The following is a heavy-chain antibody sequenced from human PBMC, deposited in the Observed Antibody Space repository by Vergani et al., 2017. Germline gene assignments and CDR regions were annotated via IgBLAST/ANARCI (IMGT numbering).Heavy chain of an antibody. J-gene: IGHJ6*03. CDR2: IIPIFGTA. Sequence: QVQLVQSGAEVKKPGSSVKVSCKASGGTFSSYAISWVRQAPGQGLEWMGGIIPIFGTANYAQKFQGRVTITADESTSTAYMELSRLRSEDTAVYYCAGVEGGYGGGYYYYYMDVWGKGTTVTVSS. CDR3: AGVEGGYGGGYYYYYMDV. D-gene: IGHD5-12*01. CDR1: GGTFSSYA. V-gene: IGHV1-69*01.